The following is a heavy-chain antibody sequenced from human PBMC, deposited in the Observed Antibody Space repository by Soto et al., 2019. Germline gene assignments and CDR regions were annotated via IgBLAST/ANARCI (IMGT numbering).Heavy chain of an antibody. D-gene: IGHD3-9*01. CDR2: IYYSGIT. J-gene: IGHJ5*02. CDR3: ASERLRYFAWLLSS. Sequence: QLQLQESGTGLVKPSETLSLTCTVSGGSISSSSYYWGWIRQPPGKGLEWIGRIYYSGITYYNPSLKRRFPISVAPSRNQVYLKLSSVTAADTAVYYCASERLRYFAWLLSSWCQGTLVTVSS. CDR1: GGSISSSSYY. V-gene: IGHV4-39*01.